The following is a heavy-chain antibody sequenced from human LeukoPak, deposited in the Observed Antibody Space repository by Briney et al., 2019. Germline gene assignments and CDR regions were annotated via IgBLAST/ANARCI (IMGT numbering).Heavy chain of an antibody. CDR2: ISYDGSNK. V-gene: IGHV3-30*04. J-gene: IGHJ4*02. Sequence: GGSLRLSCAASGFTFSSYAMHWVRQAPGKGLEWVAVISYDGSNKYYADSVKGRFTISRDNSKNTLYLQMNSLRAEDTAVYYCARDAGGLLLYFDYWGQGTLVTVSS. D-gene: IGHD3-22*01. CDR1: GFTFSSYA. CDR3: ARDAGGLLLYFDY.